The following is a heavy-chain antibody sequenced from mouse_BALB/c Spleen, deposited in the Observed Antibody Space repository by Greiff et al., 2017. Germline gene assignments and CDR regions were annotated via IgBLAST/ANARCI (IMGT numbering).Heavy chain of an antibody. J-gene: IGHJ4*01. Sequence: VQVVESGPGLVAPSQSLSITCTVSGFSLTSYGVHWVRQPPGKGLEWLGVIWAGGSTNYNSALMSRLSISKDNSKSQVFLKMNSLQTDDTAMYYCARGDGSSLYYAMDYWGQGTSVTVSS. CDR3: ARGDGSSLYYAMDY. D-gene: IGHD1-1*01. CDR2: IWAGGST. CDR1: GFSLTSYG. V-gene: IGHV2-9*02.